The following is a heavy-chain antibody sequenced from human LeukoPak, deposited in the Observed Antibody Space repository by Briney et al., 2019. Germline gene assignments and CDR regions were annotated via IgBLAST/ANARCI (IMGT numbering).Heavy chain of an antibody. D-gene: IGHD3-22*01. Sequence: SETLSLTCAVYGGSFSGYYWSWIRQPPGKGLEWIGEINHSGNTNYNPSLKSRVTISVDTSKNQFSLKLSSVTAADTAVYYCARDLDSSGYYLDYWGQGTLVTVSS. CDR1: GGSFSGYY. J-gene: IGHJ4*02. CDR3: ARDLDSSGYYLDY. V-gene: IGHV4-34*01. CDR2: INHSGNT.